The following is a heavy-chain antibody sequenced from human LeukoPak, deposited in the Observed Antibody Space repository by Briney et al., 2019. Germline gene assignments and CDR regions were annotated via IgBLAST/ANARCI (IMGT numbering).Heavy chain of an antibody. V-gene: IGHV3-30*04. CDR1: GFTFSSYA. CDR2: ISYDGSNK. CDR3: ARAQGRYDILAYGMDV. J-gene: IGHJ6*04. D-gene: IGHD3-9*01. Sequence: PGGSLRLSCAVSGFTFSSYAMHWVRQAPGKGLEWVAVISYDGSNKYYADSVKGRFTISRDNSKNTLYLQMNSLRAEDTAVYYCARAQGRYDILAYGMDVWGKGTTVTVSS.